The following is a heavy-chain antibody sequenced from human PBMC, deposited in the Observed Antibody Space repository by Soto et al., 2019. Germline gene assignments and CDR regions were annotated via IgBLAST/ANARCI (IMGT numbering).Heavy chain of an antibody. V-gene: IGHV3-23*01. D-gene: IGHD5-18*01. J-gene: IGHJ4*02. CDR2: ISGSGGST. CDR3: AKTPRGYTQTAYFDY. CDR1: GFTFSSYA. Sequence: VSLRLSCAASGFTFSSYAMSWVRQAPGKGLEWVSAISGSGGSTYYADSVKGRFTISRDNSKNTLYLQMNSLRAEDTAVYYCAKTPRGYTQTAYFDYWGQGTLVTVSS.